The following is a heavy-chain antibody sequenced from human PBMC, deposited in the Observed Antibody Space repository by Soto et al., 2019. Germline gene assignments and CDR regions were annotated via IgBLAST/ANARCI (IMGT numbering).Heavy chain of an antibody. Sequence: XESLKISCKGSGYSFTSYWISLVRQMPGKGLEWMGRIDPSDSYTNYSPSFQGHVTISADKSISTAYLQWRSLKASDTAMYYCARRKRDGYNPGYAFDIWGQGTMVTVSS. J-gene: IGHJ3*02. CDR2: IDPSDSYT. CDR1: GYSFTSYW. D-gene: IGHD5-12*01. CDR3: ARRKRDGYNPGYAFDI. V-gene: IGHV5-10-1*01.